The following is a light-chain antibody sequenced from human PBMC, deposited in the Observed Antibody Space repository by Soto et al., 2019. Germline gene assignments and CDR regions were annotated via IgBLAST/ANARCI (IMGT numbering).Light chain of an antibody. Sequence: DIQMTQSPSSLAASVGDRVTITCRASQGISNYLAWYHQKPWKVPKLLIYAASPLQSGVPSRVSGSGSGTDFTLTISSLQPEDAATYYCQKYNSAPWTFGQGTKVEIK. CDR2: AAS. J-gene: IGKJ1*01. V-gene: IGKV1-27*01. CDR3: QKYNSAPWT. CDR1: QGISNY.